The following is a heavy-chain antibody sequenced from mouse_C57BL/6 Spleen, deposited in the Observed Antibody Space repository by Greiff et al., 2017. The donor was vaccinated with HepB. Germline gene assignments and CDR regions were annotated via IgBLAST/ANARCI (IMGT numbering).Heavy chain of an antibody. J-gene: IGHJ4*01. Sequence: VQLQQSGAELVRPGASVKLSCKASGYTFTSYGISWVKQRPGQGLEWIGEIYPRSGNTYYNEKFKGKATLTADKSSSTAYMQLRSLTSEDSAIYYCARDGYSNYHDAMDYWGQGTSVTVSS. CDR2: IYPRSGNT. D-gene: IGHD2-5*01. CDR1: GYTFTSYG. V-gene: IGHV1-81*01. CDR3: ARDGYSNYHDAMDY.